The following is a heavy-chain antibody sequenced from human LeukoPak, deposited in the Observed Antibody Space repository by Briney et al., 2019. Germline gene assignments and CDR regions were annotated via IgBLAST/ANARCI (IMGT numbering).Heavy chain of an antibody. CDR2: INPNSGGT. J-gene: IGHJ5*02. CDR3: ARAYDFWSGPSTGFDP. V-gene: IGHV1-2*02. CDR1: GYTFTGYY. D-gene: IGHD3-3*01. Sequence: ASVKVSCKASGYTFTGYYMHWVRQAPGQGLEWMGWINPNSGGTNYAQKFQGRVTMTRDTSISTAYMELSRLRSDDTAVYYCARAYDFWSGPSTGFDPWGQGTLVTVSS.